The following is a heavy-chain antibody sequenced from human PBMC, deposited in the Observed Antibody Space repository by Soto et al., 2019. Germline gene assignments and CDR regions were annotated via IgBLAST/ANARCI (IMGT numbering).Heavy chain of an antibody. CDR3: TRDSDRWTYGLGSWLE. Sequence: GASVKVSCKASGYTFTEHYVHWVRQAPGQGLEWMGWVNPNGGDTNYARKFRGRVTMTTDTSITTAYMELSRLSSDDTAAYYCTRDSDRWTYGLGSWLEWGQGT. V-gene: IGHV1-2*02. CDR1: GYTFTEHY. D-gene: IGHD3-10*01. CDR2: VNPNGGDT. J-gene: IGHJ4*02.